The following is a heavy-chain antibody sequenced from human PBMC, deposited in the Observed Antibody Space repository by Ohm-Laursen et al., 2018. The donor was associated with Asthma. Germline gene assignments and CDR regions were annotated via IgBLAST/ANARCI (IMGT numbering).Heavy chain of an antibody. D-gene: IGHD2-15*01. CDR3: ARETATGSQNIHYYDLDV. CDR1: GYTFSRYS. J-gene: IGHJ6*02. V-gene: IGHV3-21*01. Sequence: GSLRLSCAASGYTFSRYSIHWVRQVPGKGLEWVASISTASTFIYYADSVRGRFTTSRDNAKNSVYLQMNSLRAEDTALYYCARETATGSQNIHYYDLDVWGQGTTVIVSS. CDR2: ISTASTFI.